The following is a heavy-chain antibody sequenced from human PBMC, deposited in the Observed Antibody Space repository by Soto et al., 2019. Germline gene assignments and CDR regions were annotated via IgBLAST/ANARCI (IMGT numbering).Heavy chain of an antibody. CDR2: FDPEDGET. CDR3: ATKYCSSTSCYSWFDP. Sequence: GASVKVSCKVSGYALTELSMHWVRQAPGKGLEWMGGFDPEDGETIYAQKFQGRVTMTEDTSTDTAYMELSSLRSEDTAVYYCATKYCSSTSCYSWFDPWAQGTLVTV. J-gene: IGHJ5*02. CDR1: GYALTELS. D-gene: IGHD2-2*01. V-gene: IGHV1-24*01.